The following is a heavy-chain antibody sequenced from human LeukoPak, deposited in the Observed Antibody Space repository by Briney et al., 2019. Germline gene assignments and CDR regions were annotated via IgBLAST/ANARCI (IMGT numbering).Heavy chain of an antibody. CDR3: AREGGYDILTGRPYYFDY. Sequence: GASVKVSCKASGYTFTSYYMRWVRQAPGQGLEWMGIINPSGGSTSYAQKFQGRVTMTRDTSTSTVYMELSSLRSEDTAVYYCAREGGYDILTGRPYYFDYWGQGTLVTVSS. D-gene: IGHD3-9*01. CDR2: INPSGGST. V-gene: IGHV1-46*01. CDR1: GYTFTSYY. J-gene: IGHJ4*02.